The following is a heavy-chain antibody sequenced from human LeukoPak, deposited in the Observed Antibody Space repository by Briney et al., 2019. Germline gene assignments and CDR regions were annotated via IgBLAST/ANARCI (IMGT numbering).Heavy chain of an antibody. V-gene: IGHV1-8*01. J-gene: IGHJ3*02. Sequence: ASAKVSCKASGYTFTSYDINWVRQATGQGLEWMGWMNPSSGNTGYAQKFQGRVTMTRNTSISTAYMELSSLRSEDTAVYYCARVKSRMAEDPDAFDIWGQGTMVTVSS. CDR3: ARVKSRMAEDPDAFDI. D-gene: IGHD5-24*01. CDR2: MNPSSGNT. CDR1: GYTFTSYD.